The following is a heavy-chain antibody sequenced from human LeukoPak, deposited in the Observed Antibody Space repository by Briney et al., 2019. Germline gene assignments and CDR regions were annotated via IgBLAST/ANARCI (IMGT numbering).Heavy chain of an antibody. CDR1: GGSISSYY. D-gene: IGHD6-13*01. J-gene: IGHJ4*02. CDR3: ARLNASSSWVYYFDY. Sequence: TSGTLSLTCTVSGGSISSYYWSWIRQPPGKGLEWIGYIYYSGSTNYNPSLKSRVTISVDTSKNQSSLKLSSVTAADTAVYYCARLNASSSWVYYFDYWGQGTLVTVSS. CDR2: IYYSGST. V-gene: IGHV4-59*08.